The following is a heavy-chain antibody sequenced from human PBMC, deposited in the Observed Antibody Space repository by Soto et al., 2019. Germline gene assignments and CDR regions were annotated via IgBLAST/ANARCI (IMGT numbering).Heavy chain of an antibody. Sequence: EVQLVESGGGLVQPGGSLRLPCAASGFTFSSDWMHWVRQAAGMGLVWVSRINMDGSSTNYADSVKGRFTISRDNAKNTLYLQMNSLRAEDTAVYYCARGPRGVYGNDYWGQGALVTVSS. CDR1: GFTFSSDW. CDR3: ARGPRGVYGNDY. D-gene: IGHD2-8*02. V-gene: IGHV3-74*01. CDR2: INMDGSST. J-gene: IGHJ4*02.